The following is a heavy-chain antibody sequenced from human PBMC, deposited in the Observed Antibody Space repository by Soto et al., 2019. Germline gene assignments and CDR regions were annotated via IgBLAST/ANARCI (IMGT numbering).Heavy chain of an antibody. Sequence: QVQLVQSGGEMKKPGASVKVSCKASGYTFTNYGISWVRQAPGQGLEWVGWISGYNGDTNYAQKFQGRVIMTTDTSTSTAYMELRTLTSDDTAVYYCARDYDIWGEDWFDPWGQGTLVTVS. V-gene: IGHV1-18*01. CDR1: GYTFTNYG. D-gene: IGHD3-9*01. CDR2: ISGYNGDT. CDR3: ARDYDIWGEDWFDP. J-gene: IGHJ5*02.